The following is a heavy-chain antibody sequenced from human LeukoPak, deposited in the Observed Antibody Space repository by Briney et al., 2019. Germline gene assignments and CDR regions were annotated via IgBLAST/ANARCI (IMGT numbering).Heavy chain of an antibody. Sequence: PGGSLRLSCAASGFTFSSYSMNWVRQAPGKGLEWVSSTRSSSYIYYADSVKGRFTISRDNAKNSLYLQMNGLRAEDMAVYYCARDGPTGYSSGWDFDYWGQGTLVTVSS. CDR3: ARDGPTGYSSGWDFDY. CDR2: TRSSSYI. J-gene: IGHJ4*02. V-gene: IGHV3-21*01. D-gene: IGHD6-19*01. CDR1: GFTFSSYS.